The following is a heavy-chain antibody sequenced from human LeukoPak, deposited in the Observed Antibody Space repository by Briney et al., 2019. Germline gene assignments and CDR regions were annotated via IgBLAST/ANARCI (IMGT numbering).Heavy chain of an antibody. J-gene: IGHJ6*02. V-gene: IGHV1-2*06. Sequence: EASVTVSCTASGYTFTGYYMHWVRQAPGQGLEWMGRINPNSGGTNYAQKFQGRVTMTRDTSISTAYMELSRLRSDDTAVYYCAGILTGYYPGSYYYYGMDVWGQGTTVTVSS. CDR3: AGILTGYYPGSYYYYGMDV. CDR2: INPNSGGT. D-gene: IGHD3-9*01. CDR1: GYTFTGYY.